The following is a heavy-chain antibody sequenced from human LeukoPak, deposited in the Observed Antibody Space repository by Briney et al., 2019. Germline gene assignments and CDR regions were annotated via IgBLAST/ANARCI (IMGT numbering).Heavy chain of an antibody. CDR2: ISGSGGGT. Sequence: GGSLRLSCAASGFTFSSYTMSWVRQAPGKGLEWVSVISGSGGGTYYADSVKGRFTISRDNSKNTLHLQMNSLRAEDTAVYYCAKMKVGATIDAFDIWGQGTMVTVSS. J-gene: IGHJ3*02. CDR3: AKMKVGATIDAFDI. CDR1: GFTFSSYT. D-gene: IGHD1-26*01. V-gene: IGHV3-23*01.